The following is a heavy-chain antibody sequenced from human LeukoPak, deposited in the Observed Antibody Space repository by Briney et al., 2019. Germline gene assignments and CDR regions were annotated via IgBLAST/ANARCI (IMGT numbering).Heavy chain of an antibody. Sequence: GGSLRLSCAASGFTFSSYNMNWVRQAPGKGLGWVSSSSSSSSYIYHADSVKGRFIISRDNAKNSLYLQMNSLRAEDTAIYYCARVRERHDYKFAYYMDVWGKGTTVTVSS. V-gene: IGHV3-21*01. CDR3: ARVRERHDYKFAYYMDV. CDR2: SSSSSSYI. D-gene: IGHD4-11*01. CDR1: GFTFSSYN. J-gene: IGHJ6*03.